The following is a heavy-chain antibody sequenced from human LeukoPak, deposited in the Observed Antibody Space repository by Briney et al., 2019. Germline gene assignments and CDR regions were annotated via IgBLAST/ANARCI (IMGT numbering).Heavy chain of an antibody. J-gene: IGHJ5*02. D-gene: IGHD6-13*01. CDR3: ASTAAGRGDWFDP. CDR1: GYTFTSYY. V-gene: IGHV1-46*01. Sequence: ASVKVSCKASGYTFTSYYMHWVRQAPGQGLEWMGIINPSGGSTSYAQKFQGRVTMTRDMSTSTVYMELSSLRSEDTAVYYCASTAAGRGDWFDPWGQGTLVTVSS. CDR2: INPSGGST.